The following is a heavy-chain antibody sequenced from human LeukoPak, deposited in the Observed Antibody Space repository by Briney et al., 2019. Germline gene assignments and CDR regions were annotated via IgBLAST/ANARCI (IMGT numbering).Heavy chain of an antibody. CDR3: ASGIAVANKFYYYYHMDV. Sequence: SVKVSCKASGGTFSSFAISWVGRAPGQGFSWMGGIIPLIGTANYTQKFQGRVTITADASTNTAYMELSSLRSEDTAVYYCASGIAVANKFYYYYHMDVWAKGTTVTVSS. CDR1: GGTFSSFA. J-gene: IGHJ6*03. V-gene: IGHV1-69*13. D-gene: IGHD6-13*01. CDR2: IIPLIGTA.